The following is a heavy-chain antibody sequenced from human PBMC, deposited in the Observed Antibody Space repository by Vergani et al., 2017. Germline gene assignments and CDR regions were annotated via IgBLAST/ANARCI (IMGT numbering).Heavy chain of an antibody. CDR2: IKQDGSEK. D-gene: IGHD3-9*01. Sequence: EVQLVESGGGLVQTGGSLRRSCAASGFTSSSYWMSWVRQAPGKGLEWVANIKQDGSEKYYVDSVKGGFTISRDNAKNSLYLQMNSLRAEDTAVYYCTLLRYFDCQAPDYWGQGTLVTVSS. CDR1: GFTSSSYW. J-gene: IGHJ4*02. V-gene: IGHV3-7*02. CDR3: TLLRYFDCQAPDY.